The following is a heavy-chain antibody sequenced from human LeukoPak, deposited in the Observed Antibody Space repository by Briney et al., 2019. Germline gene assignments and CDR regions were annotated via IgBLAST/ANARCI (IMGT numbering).Heavy chain of an antibody. D-gene: IGHD3-3*01. Sequence: PWGSLRLSCAASGFTFSSYSMNWVRQAPGERLEWVSSISSSSSYIYYADSVKGRFTISRDDAKNSLFLQMNSLRAEDTAVYYCARWVGDANAFDIWGQGTMVTVSS. V-gene: IGHV3-21*01. CDR2: ISSSSSYI. CDR3: ARWVGDANAFDI. CDR1: GFTFSSYS. J-gene: IGHJ3*02.